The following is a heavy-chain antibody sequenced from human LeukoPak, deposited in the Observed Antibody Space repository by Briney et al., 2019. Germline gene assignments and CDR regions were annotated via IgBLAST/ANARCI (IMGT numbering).Heavy chain of an antibody. Sequence: PGGSLRLSCAASGFTFDDYAMHWVRQAPGKGLEWVSGISWNSGSIGYADSVKGRFTISRDNAKNSLYLQMNSLRAEDTALYYCAKDYAPHGGVVITDAFDIWGQGTMVTVSS. CDR2: ISWNSGSI. CDR1: GFTFDDYA. D-gene: IGHD3-3*01. V-gene: IGHV3-9*01. CDR3: AKDYAPHGGVVITDAFDI. J-gene: IGHJ3*02.